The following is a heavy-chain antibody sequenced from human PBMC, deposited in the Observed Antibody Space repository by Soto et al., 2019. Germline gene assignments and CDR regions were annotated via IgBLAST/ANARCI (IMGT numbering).Heavy chain of an antibody. CDR3: ARIRSIFSGGRNDD. J-gene: IGHJ4*02. D-gene: IGHD2-15*01. V-gene: IGHV4-59*08. CDR2: VHDRATT. CDR1: GGSLSTYY. Sequence: QVHLQESGPGLVKPSETLSLTCTVSGGSLSTYYWSWIRQPPGKGLEWIGYVHDRATTRYNPALRTRVTISADTSKNQFSLSLRSVIAADTAVYFCARIRSIFSGGRNDDWGQGILVTVSA.